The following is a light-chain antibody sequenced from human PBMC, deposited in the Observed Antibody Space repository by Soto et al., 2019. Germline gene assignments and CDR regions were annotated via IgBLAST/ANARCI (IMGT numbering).Light chain of an antibody. V-gene: IGLV2-14*01. CDR3: LSYPITSILV. CDR1: NSDVGAYNY. Sequence: QSVLTQPASVSGSPGQSITISCTGTNSDVGAYNYVSWFQQHPGKAPKLIIFEVSNRPSGVSHRFSGSKSGNTASLTISGLQTEDEADYYCLSYPITSILVFGGGTKVTVL. J-gene: IGLJ3*02. CDR2: EVS.